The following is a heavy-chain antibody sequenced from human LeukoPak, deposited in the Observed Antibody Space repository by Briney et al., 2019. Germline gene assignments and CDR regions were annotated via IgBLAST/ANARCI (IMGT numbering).Heavy chain of an antibody. CDR3: ARAPYYYDSSGYSVGDDAFDI. J-gene: IGHJ3*02. CDR2: IKQDGSEE. CDR1: GFTFSSYW. V-gene: IGHV3-7*01. Sequence: PGGSLRLSCAASGFTFSSYWMSWVRQAPGKGLEWVANIKQDGSEEYYVDSVKGRFTISRDNAKNSLYLQMNSLRAEDTAVYYCARAPYYYDSSGYSVGDDAFDIWGQGTMVTVSS. D-gene: IGHD3-22*01.